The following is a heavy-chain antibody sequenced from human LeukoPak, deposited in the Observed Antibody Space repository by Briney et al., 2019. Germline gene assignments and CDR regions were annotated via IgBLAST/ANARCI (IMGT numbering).Heavy chain of an antibody. CDR1: GGSISSSSYY. V-gene: IGHV4-39*07. CDR3: ARGWYYYDSSGYPDAFDI. Sequence: SETLSLTCTVSGGSISSSSYYWGWIRQPPGKGLEWIGSIYYSGSTYYNPSLKSRVTISVDTSKNQFSLKLSSVTAADTAVYYCARGWYYYDSSGYPDAFDIWGQGTMVTVSS. CDR2: IYYSGST. D-gene: IGHD3-22*01. J-gene: IGHJ3*02.